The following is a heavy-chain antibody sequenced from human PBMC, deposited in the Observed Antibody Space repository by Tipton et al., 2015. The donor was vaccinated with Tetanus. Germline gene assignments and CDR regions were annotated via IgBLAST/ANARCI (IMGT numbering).Heavy chain of an antibody. CDR2: VDYTGHT. J-gene: IGHJ4*02. V-gene: IGHV4-39*02. Sequence: TLSLTCTVSGASTSGSRNFWGWIRQTPARGLEWIGSVDYTGHTYHNPSLRSRVSLSVDVSKNQFSLRVSSVTAADTALYFCARDSHVGAPVVNCFDRWGLGTLVTVSS. D-gene: IGHD2-21*01. CDR3: ARDSHVGAPVVNCFDR. CDR1: GASTSGSRNF.